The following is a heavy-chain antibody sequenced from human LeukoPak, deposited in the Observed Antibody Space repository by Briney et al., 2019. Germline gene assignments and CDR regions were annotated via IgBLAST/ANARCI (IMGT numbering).Heavy chain of an antibody. CDR1: GGSISSSSYY. CDR3: ARGRPVTGSFYFDY. Sequence: SETLSLTCTVSGGSISSSSYYWGWVRQPPGKGLEGIGGIYYSGSTYYNPSLKSRVTISVDTSKNQFSLKLSSVTAADTAVYYCARGRPVTGSFYFDYWGQGTLVTVSS. D-gene: IGHD1-26*01. J-gene: IGHJ4*02. CDR2: IYYSGST. V-gene: IGHV4-39*01.